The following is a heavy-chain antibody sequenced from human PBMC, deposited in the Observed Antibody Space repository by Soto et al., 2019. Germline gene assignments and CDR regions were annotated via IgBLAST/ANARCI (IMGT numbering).Heavy chain of an antibody. D-gene: IGHD6-19*01. CDR2: ISAYNGNT. CDR1: GYTFTSYG. CDR3: AKCDTSGWHRGPFDY. V-gene: IGHV1-18*01. J-gene: IGHJ4*02. Sequence: ASVKVSCKASGYTFTSYGISWVRQAPGQGLEWMGWISAYNGNTNYAQKLQGRVTISRDYSGNTVYLEVNNLRADDTAVYYCAKCDTSGWHRGPFDYWGQGTLVTVSS.